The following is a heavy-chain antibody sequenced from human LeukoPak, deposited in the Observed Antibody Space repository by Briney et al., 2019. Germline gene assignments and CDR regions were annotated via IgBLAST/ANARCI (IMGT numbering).Heavy chain of an antibody. CDR2: IYYSRST. D-gene: IGHD4-17*01. CDR3: ARGAYGEYTY. V-gene: IGHV4-39*01. Sequence: SETLSLTCAVSGRSISSNSYYWGWIRQPPGKGLEMIGRIYYSRSTYYNPPLKSRVIISVDTSKNQFSLKLSSVTAADKGVYYWARGAYGEYTYWGQGTLVTVS. CDR1: GRSISSNSYY. J-gene: IGHJ4*02.